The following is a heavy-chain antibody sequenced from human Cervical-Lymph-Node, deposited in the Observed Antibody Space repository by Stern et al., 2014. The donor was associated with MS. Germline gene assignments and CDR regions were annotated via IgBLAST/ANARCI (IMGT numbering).Heavy chain of an antibody. V-gene: IGHV4-31*03. CDR2: IYSTGST. CDR1: GASISTGGYY. D-gene: IGHD6-19*01. J-gene: IGHJ4*02. Sequence: QVQLVESGPGLKPSQTLSLTCTVSGASISTGGYYWTWIRQHPEKGLEWIGYIYSTGSTYYSPSLRSRLTISIDTSQNLFSLRLTSVTAADTAFYYCARVVGGGWSGRYFDFWGRGTRVTVSS. CDR3: ARVVGGGWSGRYFDF.